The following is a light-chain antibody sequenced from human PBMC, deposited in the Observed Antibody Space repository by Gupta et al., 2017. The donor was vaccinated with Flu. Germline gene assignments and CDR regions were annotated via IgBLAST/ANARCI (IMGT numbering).Light chain of an antibody. CDR1: QSISSW. Sequence: DIQMTKSPYALPASVGDRVIITCRASQSISSWLARYQQKPGKPPKLLVYKASSLQSGIPSRFSGSGSGTGFTLTISSLQPDDFATYSCQQYNSYPYTFGQGTKLE. CDR2: KAS. J-gene: IGKJ2*01. V-gene: IGKV1-5*03. CDR3: QQYNSYPYT.